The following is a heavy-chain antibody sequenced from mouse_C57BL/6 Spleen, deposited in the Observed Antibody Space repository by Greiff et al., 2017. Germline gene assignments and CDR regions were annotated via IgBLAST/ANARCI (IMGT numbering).Heavy chain of an antibody. CDR3: ARQGYSKYYAMDY. J-gene: IGHJ4*01. D-gene: IGHD2-5*01. Sequence: EVHLVESGGGLVKPGGSLKLSCAASGFTFSDYGMHWVRQAPEKGLEWVAYISSGSSTIYYADTVKGRFTISRDNAKNTLFLQMTSLRSEDTAMYYCARQGYSKYYAMDYWGQGTSVTVSS. CDR1: GFTFSDYG. V-gene: IGHV5-17*01. CDR2: ISSGSSTI.